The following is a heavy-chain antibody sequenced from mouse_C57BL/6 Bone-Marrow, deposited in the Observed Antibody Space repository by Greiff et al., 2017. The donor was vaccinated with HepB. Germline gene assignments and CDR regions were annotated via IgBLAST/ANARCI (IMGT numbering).Heavy chain of an antibody. CDR2: IYPGDGDT. CDR3: ARPSYYYGSSYEGYAMDY. V-gene: IGHV1-82*01. D-gene: IGHD1-1*01. Sequence: VQLVESGPELVKPGASVKISCKASGYAFSSSWMNWVKQRPGKGLEWIGRIYPGDGDTNYNGKFKGKATLTADKSSSTAYMQLSSLTSEDSAVYFCARPSYYYGSSYEGYAMDYWGQGTSVTVSS. CDR1: GYAFSSSW. J-gene: IGHJ4*01.